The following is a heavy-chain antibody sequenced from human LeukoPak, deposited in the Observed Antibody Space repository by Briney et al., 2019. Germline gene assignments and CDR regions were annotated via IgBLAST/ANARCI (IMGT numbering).Heavy chain of an antibody. V-gene: IGHV3-74*03. D-gene: IGHD2-2*01. CDR3: ARDESVVPATPLNDY. CDR2: INSDGSGT. Sequence: GGSLRLSCAASGFTFSRYWMHWVRQAPGKGLVWFPRINSDGSGTMYADSVKGRFTISRDNSKNTLYLQMNSLSAHDTAVYYCARDESVVPATPLNDYWGQGTLVTVSS. CDR1: GFTFSRYW. J-gene: IGHJ4*02.